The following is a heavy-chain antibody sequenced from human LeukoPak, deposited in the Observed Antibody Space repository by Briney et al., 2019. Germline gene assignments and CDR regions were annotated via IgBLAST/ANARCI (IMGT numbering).Heavy chain of an antibody. CDR3: ARDLLRYFDWSAMDV. J-gene: IGHJ6*02. CDR2: ISYDGSNK. D-gene: IGHD3-9*01. V-gene: IGHV3-30-3*01. CDR1: GFAFSSYW. Sequence: GGSLRPSCAASGFAFSSYWMSWFRQAPGKGLEWVAVISYDGSNKYYADSVKGRFTISRDNSKNTLYLQMNSLRAEDTAVYYCARDLLRYFDWSAMDVWGQGTTVTVSS.